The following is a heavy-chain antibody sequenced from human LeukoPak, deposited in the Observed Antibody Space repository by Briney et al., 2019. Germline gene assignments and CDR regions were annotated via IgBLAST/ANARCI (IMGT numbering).Heavy chain of an antibody. V-gene: IGHV3-48*03. J-gene: IGHJ3*02. Sequence: GGSLRLSCAASGFTFSSYEMNWVRQAPGKGLEWVSYISSSGSTIYYADSVKGRFTISRDNAKNSLYLQMNSLRAEDTAVYYCARASLEPAAPYAFDIRGQGTMVTVSS. CDR3: ARASLEPAAPYAFDI. CDR1: GFTFSSYE. D-gene: IGHD1-1*01. CDR2: ISSSGSTI.